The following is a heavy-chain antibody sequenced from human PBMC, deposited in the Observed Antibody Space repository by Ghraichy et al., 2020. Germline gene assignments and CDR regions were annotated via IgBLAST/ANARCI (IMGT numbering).Heavy chain of an antibody. CDR1: GFSFISYE. CDR2: ISGSSGTR. V-gene: IGHV3-48*03. J-gene: IGHJ4*02. CDR3: ARDQGDGYCSTDTCYGVDY. Sequence: GGSLRLSCVASGFSFISYEMNWVRQAPGKGLEWVAYISGSSGTRFYADSVKGRFTISRDNAKSSLYLQMNSLTLEDTAIYYCARDQGDGYCSTDTCYGVDYWGLGTLVTVSS. D-gene: IGHD2-2*01.